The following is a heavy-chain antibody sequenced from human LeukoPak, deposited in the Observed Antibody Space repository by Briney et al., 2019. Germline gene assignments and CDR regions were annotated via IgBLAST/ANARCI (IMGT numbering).Heavy chain of an antibody. CDR3: ARGLRFLEWPTYAFDI. J-gene: IGHJ3*02. CDR2: IYYSGST. V-gene: IGHV4-59*01. D-gene: IGHD3-3*01. Sequence: SETLSLTCTVSGGSISSYYWSWIRQPPGKGLEWIGYIYYSGSTNYNPSLKSRVTISVDTSKNQFSLKLSSVTAADTAVYYCARGLRFLEWPTYAFDIWGQGTMVTVSS. CDR1: GGSISSYY.